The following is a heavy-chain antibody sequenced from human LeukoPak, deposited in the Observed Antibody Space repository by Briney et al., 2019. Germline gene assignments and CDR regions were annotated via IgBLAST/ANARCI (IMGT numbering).Heavy chain of an antibody. V-gene: IGHV3-53*01. Sequence: GGSLRLSCAASGFTVSSRYMSWVRQAPGKGLEWVSVIHGDGSTYYADSVMGRFTISRDNSKNTLYLQMNSLRAEDTAVYYCARGESSGCTCIDYWGQGTLVSVSS. CDR2: IHGDGST. D-gene: IGHD6-19*01. J-gene: IGHJ4*02. CDR3: ARGESSGCTCIDY. CDR1: GFTVSSRY.